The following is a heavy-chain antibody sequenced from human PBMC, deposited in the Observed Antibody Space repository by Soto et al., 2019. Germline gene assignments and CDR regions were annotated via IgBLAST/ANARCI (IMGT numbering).Heavy chain of an antibody. CDR2: IYYSGST. V-gene: IGHV4-59*01. Sequence: SETLSLTCTGSGGSICSYYWSWIRQPPGKGLEWIGYIYYSGSTNYNPSLKSRVTISVDTSKNQFSLKLSSVTAADTAVYYCARGGANWFDPWGQGTLVTVS. CDR3: ARGGANWFDP. D-gene: IGHD1-26*01. CDR1: GGSICSYY. J-gene: IGHJ5*02.